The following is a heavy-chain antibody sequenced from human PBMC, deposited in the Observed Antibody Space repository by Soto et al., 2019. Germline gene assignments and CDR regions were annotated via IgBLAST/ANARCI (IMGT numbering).Heavy chain of an antibody. CDR2: IRNQANGYTT. V-gene: IGHV3-72*01. Sequence: PGGSLRLSCAASGFTFTEHYMDWVRQAPGKGLEWVGRIRNQANGYTTEYAASVKGRFTISRDDSENSLYLQMNSLKTEDTAVYYCVRPYASGWSRSFFEYWGPGA. D-gene: IGHD6-19*01. CDR1: GFTFTEHY. J-gene: IGHJ4*02. CDR3: VRPYASGWSRSFFEY.